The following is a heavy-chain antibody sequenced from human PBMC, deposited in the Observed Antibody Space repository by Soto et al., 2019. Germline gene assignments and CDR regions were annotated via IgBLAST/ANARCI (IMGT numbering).Heavy chain of an antibody. J-gene: IGHJ4*02. V-gene: IGHV1-2*04. D-gene: IGHD3-22*01. Sequence: GSSLKVSCKASGYTFTGYYMHWVRQAPGQGLEWMGWINPNSGGTNYAQKFQGWVTMTRDTSISTAYMELSRLRSDDTAVYYCARANPAYYYDSSGYYPFDYWGQGTLVTVSS. CDR3: ARANPAYYYDSSGYYPFDY. CDR1: GYTFTGYY. CDR2: INPNSGGT.